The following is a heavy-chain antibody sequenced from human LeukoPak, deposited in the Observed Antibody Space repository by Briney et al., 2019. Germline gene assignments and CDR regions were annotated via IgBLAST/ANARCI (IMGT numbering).Heavy chain of an antibody. Sequence: GGSLRLSCAASGFTFSSYSMNWVRQAPGKGLEWVSSISSSSSYIYYADSVKGRFTISRDNAKNSLYLQMNSLRAEDTAVYYCARSWYDSSGYYYYYMDVWGKGTTVTVSS. CDR3: ARSWYDSSGYYYYYMDV. CDR1: GFTFSSYS. D-gene: IGHD3-22*01. V-gene: IGHV3-21*01. J-gene: IGHJ6*03. CDR2: ISSSSSYI.